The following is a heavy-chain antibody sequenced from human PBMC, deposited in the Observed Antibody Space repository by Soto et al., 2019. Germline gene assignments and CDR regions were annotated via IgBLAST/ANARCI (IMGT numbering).Heavy chain of an antibody. D-gene: IGHD6-19*01. J-gene: IGHJ6*02. V-gene: IGHV4-39*01. CDR1: GGSISSSSYY. CDR3: VRSAMAGDYYYYGMDV. Sequence: KTSETLSLTCTVSGGSISSSSYYWGWIRQPPGKGLEWIGSIYYSGSTYYNPSLKSRVTISVDTSKNQFSLKLSSVTAADTAVYYCVRSAMAGDYYYYGMDVWGRGTTVTVSS. CDR2: IYYSGST.